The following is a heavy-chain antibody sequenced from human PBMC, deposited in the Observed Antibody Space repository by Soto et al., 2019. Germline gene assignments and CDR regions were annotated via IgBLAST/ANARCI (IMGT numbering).Heavy chain of an antibody. Sequence: QVQLVESGGGLVKPGGSLRLSCAASGFTFSDYYMTWIRQAPGKGLEWVSYISSGSTYTNYADSVKGRFTISRDNAQNSPSLQINILRADATAVYYCARCSPADIVANTYWGQGTLVTVSS. CDR3: ARCSPADIVANTY. CDR2: ISSGSTYT. V-gene: IGHV3-11*06. CDR1: GFTFSDYY. J-gene: IGHJ4*02. D-gene: IGHD5-12*01.